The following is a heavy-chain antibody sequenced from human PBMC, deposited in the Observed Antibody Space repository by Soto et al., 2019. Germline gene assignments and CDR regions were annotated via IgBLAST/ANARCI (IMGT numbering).Heavy chain of an antibody. CDR1: GFTVSSNY. V-gene: IGHV3-53*01. Sequence: GGSLRLSCAASGFTVSSNYMSWVRQAPGKGLEWVSVIYSGGSTYYADSVKGRFTISRDNSKNTLYLQMNSLRAEDTAVYYCASRSYDFWSGYIRSSGMDVWGQGTTVTVSS. CDR3: ASRSYDFWSGYIRSSGMDV. CDR2: IYSGGST. D-gene: IGHD3-3*01. J-gene: IGHJ6*02.